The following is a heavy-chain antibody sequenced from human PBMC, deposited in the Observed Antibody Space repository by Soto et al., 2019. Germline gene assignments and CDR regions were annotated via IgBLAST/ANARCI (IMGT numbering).Heavy chain of an antibody. Sequence: SETLSLTCTFSVDSISTEGYYCGWIRQHAWKGLEWIGYIYYSGTTYYNPSLKSRPTISIDTAENQFSLKLSSVTAADTAVYYCARGGDEYYFDSWGQGTLVTVSS. CDR1: VDSISTEGYY. CDR2: IYYSGTT. V-gene: IGHV4-31*03. CDR3: ARGGDEYYFDS. D-gene: IGHD3-10*01. J-gene: IGHJ4*02.